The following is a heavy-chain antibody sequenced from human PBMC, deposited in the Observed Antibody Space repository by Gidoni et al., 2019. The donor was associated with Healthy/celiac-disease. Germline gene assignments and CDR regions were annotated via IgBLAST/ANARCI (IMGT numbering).Heavy chain of an antibody. CDR3: ARCPATGYSSGWYPEH. Sequence: QVQLQESGPGLVKPSETLSLTCAVSGYSISSGYYWGWIRQPPGKGLEWIGSIYHSGSTYYNPSLKSRVTRSVDTSKNQFSLKLSSVTAADTAVYYCARCPATGYSSGWYPEHWGQGTLVTISS. J-gene: IGHJ1*01. CDR1: GYSISSGYY. D-gene: IGHD6-19*01. CDR2: IYHSGST. V-gene: IGHV4-38-2*01.